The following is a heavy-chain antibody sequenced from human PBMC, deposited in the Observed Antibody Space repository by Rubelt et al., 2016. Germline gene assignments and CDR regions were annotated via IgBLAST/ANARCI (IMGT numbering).Heavy chain of an antibody. D-gene: IGHD6-19*01. CDR2: MNPNSGNT. CDR3: AKDQVQWLDDAFDI. J-gene: IGHJ3*02. Sequence: INWVRQATGQGLEWMGWMNPNSGNTGYAQKFQGRVTMTRNTSISTAYMELSSLRSEDTALYYCAKDQVQWLDDAFDIWGQGTMVTVSS. V-gene: IGHV1-8*01.